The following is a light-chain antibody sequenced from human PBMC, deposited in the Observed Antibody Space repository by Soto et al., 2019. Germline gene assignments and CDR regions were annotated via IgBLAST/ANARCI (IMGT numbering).Light chain of an antibody. V-gene: IGKV3D-20*01. J-gene: IGKJ5*01. CDR3: QQYTGPPTT. CDR1: QSVSSSY. CDR2: DTS. Sequence: VVLTQSPATLSLSPGERGTLSCGASQSVSSSYVAWYQHKPGLAPRLLIHDTSSRAIGIPDRLSGSKSGTNFTLTIRRMEPEDVGMYFCQQYTGPPTTFGQGTRLEIK.